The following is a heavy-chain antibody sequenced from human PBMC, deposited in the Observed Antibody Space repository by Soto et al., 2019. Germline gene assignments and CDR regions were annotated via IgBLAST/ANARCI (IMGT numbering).Heavy chain of an antibody. Sequence: PGGSLRLSCAASGFTFSSYWMHWVRQAPGKGLVWVSRINSDGSSTSYADSVKGRFTISRDNAKNTLYLQMNSLRAEDTAVYYCARDPHSSGWRQGVTSLDYWGQGTLVTVSS. V-gene: IGHV3-74*01. CDR1: GFTFSSYW. J-gene: IGHJ4*02. CDR3: ARDPHSSGWRQGVTSLDY. D-gene: IGHD6-19*01. CDR2: INSDGSST.